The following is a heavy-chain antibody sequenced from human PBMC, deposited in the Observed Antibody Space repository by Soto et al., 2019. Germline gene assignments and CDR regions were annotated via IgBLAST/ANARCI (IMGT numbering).Heavy chain of an antibody. CDR1: GFTFQNYH. J-gene: IGHJ4*02. CDR3: AKDLWGSWTVDY. D-gene: IGHD3-16*01. CDR2: IHPSGDTT. Sequence: QVQLVQSGAEVKEPGASVKVSCKASGFTFQNYHMHWVRQAPGQRLEWMAIIHPSGDTTTYAQNFQGRLAMTRDTSTSTAYMELSSLTSEDTAVYYCAKDLWGSWTVDYWGQGTLITVSS. V-gene: IGHV1-46*02.